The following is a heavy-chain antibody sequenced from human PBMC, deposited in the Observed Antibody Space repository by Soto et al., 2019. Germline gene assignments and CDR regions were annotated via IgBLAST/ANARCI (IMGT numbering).Heavy chain of an antibody. CDR3: ATSSSLMGWFDP. D-gene: IGHD6-6*01. V-gene: IGHV4-30-4*01. CDR2: IYYSGST. Sequence: SETLSLTCTVSGGSISSGDYYWSWIRQPPGKGLEWIGYIYYSGSTYYNPSLKSRVTISVDTSKNQFSLKLSSVTAADTAVYYCATSSSLMGWFDPWGQGTLVTVSS. CDR1: GGSISSGDYY. J-gene: IGHJ5*02.